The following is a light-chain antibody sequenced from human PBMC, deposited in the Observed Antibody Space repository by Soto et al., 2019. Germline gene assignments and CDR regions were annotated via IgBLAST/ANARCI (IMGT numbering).Light chain of an antibody. V-gene: IGKV1-39*01. CDR3: QQSFTTPYT. CDR2: STS. Sequence: DIQMTQSPSSLSASVGDRVTITCRASQTINKNLNWYQQKPGQAPRLLIYSTSDFKSGVPSRFSGSGSGTDFTLTISDLQPEDLATSYCQQSFTTPYTFGQGTELEI. J-gene: IGKJ2*01. CDR1: QTINKN.